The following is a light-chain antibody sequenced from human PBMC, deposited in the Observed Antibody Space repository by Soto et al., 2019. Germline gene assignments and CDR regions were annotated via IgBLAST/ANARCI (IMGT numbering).Light chain of an antibody. CDR3: QRFGKSPQIS. CDR1: QSITRSY. V-gene: IGKV3-20*01. J-gene: IGKJ5*01. CDR2: GAS. Sequence: EIVLTQSPGTLSVSPGDRATLSCRASQSITRSYIAWYQQKPGQAPRLLIYGASNRATGFPDRFRGSGFGTDFTLTINRVEPEDFAVYYCQRFGKSPQISFGQGTRLEIK.